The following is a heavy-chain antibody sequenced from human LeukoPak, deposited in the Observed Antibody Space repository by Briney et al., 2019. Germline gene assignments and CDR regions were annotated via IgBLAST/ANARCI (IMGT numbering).Heavy chain of an antibody. Sequence: PGGSLRLSCAASGFTFSSYEMNRVRQAPGKGLEWVSYISSSGSTIYYADSVKGRFTISRDNAKNSLYLQMNSLRAEDTAVYYCASGLSYSSGWSLDYWGQGTLVTVSS. CDR1: GFTFSSYE. CDR2: ISSSGSTI. CDR3: ASGLSYSSGWSLDY. J-gene: IGHJ4*02. V-gene: IGHV3-48*03. D-gene: IGHD6-19*01.